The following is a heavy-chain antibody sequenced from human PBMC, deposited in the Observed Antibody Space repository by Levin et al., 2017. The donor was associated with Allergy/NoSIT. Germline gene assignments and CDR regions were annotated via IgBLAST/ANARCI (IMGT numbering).Heavy chain of an antibody. CDR3: ARRRRYFDY. V-gene: IGHV4-59*01. CDR1: GGSISSYY. D-gene: IGHD1-14*01. Sequence: SETLSLTCTVSGGSISSYYWSWIRQPPGKGLEWIGYINYSGSTNYNPSLKSRVTISVDTSKNQFSLKLSSVTAADTAVYYCARRRRYFDYWGQGTLVTVSS. CDR2: INYSGST. J-gene: IGHJ4*02.